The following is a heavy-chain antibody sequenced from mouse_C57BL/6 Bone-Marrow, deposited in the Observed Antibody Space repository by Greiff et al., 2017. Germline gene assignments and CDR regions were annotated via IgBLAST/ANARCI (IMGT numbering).Heavy chain of an antibody. CDR3: ARTPHYGNYRGGAMDY. D-gene: IGHD2-1*01. J-gene: IGHJ4*01. CDR1: GFSLTSYA. Sequence: VKLQESGPGLVAPSQSLSITCPVSGFSLTSYAISWVRQPPGKGLAWLGVLWTGGGTNYNSALKSRLSISKDNSKSQVFLKMNSLQTDDTARYYCARTPHYGNYRGGAMDYWGQGTSVTVSS. CDR2: LWTGGGT. V-gene: IGHV2-9-1*01.